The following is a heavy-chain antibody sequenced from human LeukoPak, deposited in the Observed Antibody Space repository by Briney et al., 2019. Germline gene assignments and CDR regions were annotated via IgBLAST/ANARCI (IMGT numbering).Heavy chain of an antibody. CDR1: GFTFSGSA. J-gene: IGHJ4*02. D-gene: IGHD1-26*01. CDR2: IRSKADNYAT. V-gene: IGHV3-73*01. CDR3: TRRGNILGATTGFDY. Sequence: PGGSLRLSCLASGFTFSGSAMHWVRQTSEKGLEWVGRIRSKADNYATAYTASVKGRFTISRDDSKNTAYLEMNSLKTEDTAVYYCTRRGNILGATTGFDYWGQGTLVTVSS.